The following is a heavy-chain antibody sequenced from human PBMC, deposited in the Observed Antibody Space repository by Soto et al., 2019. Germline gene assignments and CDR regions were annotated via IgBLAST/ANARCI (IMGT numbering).Heavy chain of an antibody. Sequence: EVQLVESGGGLVQPGGSLRLSCAASGFTFSSYWMSWVRQAPGKGLEWVANIKQDGSAKYYVDSVKGRFTNTRDNAKNSRYMQMNSLRAEDPAVFYCSRAGSSGRVSFWGQGTLVTVSS. CDR2: IKQDGSAK. CDR1: GFTFSSYW. J-gene: IGHJ4*02. V-gene: IGHV3-7*05. D-gene: IGHD6-25*01. CDR3: SRAGSSGRVSF.